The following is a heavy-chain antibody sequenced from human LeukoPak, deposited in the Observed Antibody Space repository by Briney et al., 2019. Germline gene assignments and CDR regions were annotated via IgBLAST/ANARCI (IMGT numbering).Heavy chain of an antibody. CDR1: GVSISSSNSY. J-gene: IGHJ4*02. CDR3: AGGVTTVGLLDY. Sequence: SETLSLTCSVSGVSISSSNSYWGWIRQPPGKGLEWIGSIYYTGNTYYNASLKSRVTISIDTSKNQFSLKLTSVTAADTAVYYCAGGVTTVGLLDYWGQGTLVTVSS. CDR2: IYYTGNT. D-gene: IGHD4-17*01. V-gene: IGHV4-39*01.